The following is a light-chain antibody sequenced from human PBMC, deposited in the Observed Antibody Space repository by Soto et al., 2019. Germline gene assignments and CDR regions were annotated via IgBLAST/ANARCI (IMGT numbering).Light chain of an antibody. V-gene: IGLV2-14*01. CDR3: SSYTSSSNRV. CDR2: EVS. J-gene: IGLJ3*02. Sequence: QSALTQPASVSGSPGQSITISCTGTTSDVGGYNYVSWYQQHPGKAPKLMIYEVSNRPSGVSTRFSGSKSGYTASLTSSGLQAEDEADYYCSSYTSSSNRVFGGGTKLTVL. CDR1: TSDVGGYNY.